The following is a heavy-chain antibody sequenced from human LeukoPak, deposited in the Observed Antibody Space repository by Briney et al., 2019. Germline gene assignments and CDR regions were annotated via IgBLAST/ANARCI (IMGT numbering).Heavy chain of an antibody. J-gene: IGHJ3*02. CDR2: INHSGST. D-gene: IGHD6-19*01. CDR1: GVSFSGYY. CDR3: ARVSLEQWLVRYRAFDI. V-gene: IGHV4-34*01. Sequence: SETLSLTCAVYGVSFSGYYWSWIRQPPGKGLEWIGEINHSGSTNYNPSLKSRVTISVDTSKNQFSLKLSSVTAADTAVYYCARVSLEQWLVRYRAFDIWGQGTMVTVSS.